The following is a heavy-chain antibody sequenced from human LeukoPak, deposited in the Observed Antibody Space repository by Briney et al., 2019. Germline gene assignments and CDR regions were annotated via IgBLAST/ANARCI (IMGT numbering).Heavy chain of an antibody. D-gene: IGHD3-16*02. Sequence: PGGSLRLSCTASGFTVSSYGMHWVRQAPGKGLEWVAFIRYDGSNKYYADSVKGRFTISRDNSKNTLYLQMNSLRAEDTAVYYCAKDRELSRYYFDYWGQGTLVTVSS. CDR2: IRYDGSNK. V-gene: IGHV3-30*02. J-gene: IGHJ4*02. CDR1: GFTVSSYG. CDR3: AKDRELSRYYFDY.